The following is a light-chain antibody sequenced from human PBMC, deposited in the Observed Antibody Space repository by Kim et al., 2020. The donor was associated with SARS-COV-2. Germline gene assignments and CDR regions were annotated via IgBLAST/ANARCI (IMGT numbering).Light chain of an antibody. V-gene: IGKV1-5*03. CDR1: QSISSW. CDR2: KAS. J-gene: IGKJ4*01. Sequence: ASVGDGVTITCRASQSISSWLAWYQQKPGKAPKLLIYKASTLESGVPSRFSGSGSGTEFTLTISSLQPHDFATYYCQQYNSYALTFGGGTKVDIK. CDR3: QQYNSYALT.